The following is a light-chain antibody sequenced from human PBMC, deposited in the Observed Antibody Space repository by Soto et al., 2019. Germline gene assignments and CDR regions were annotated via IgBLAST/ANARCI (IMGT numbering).Light chain of an antibody. CDR2: RAS. Sequence: IVMTQSPATLSVSPGERATLSCRASQNIYSNIAWYQQRPGQAPRLLIYRASTRAPGVPARFSGSGSGTEFTLTISSLQSEDFAVYSCLQYLNLLAFGRGTQVEIK. J-gene: IGKJ4*02. CDR3: LQYLNLLA. V-gene: IGKV3-15*01. CDR1: QNIYSN.